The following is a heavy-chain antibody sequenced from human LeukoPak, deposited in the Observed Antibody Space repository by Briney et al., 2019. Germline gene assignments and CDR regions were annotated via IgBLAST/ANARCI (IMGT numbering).Heavy chain of an antibody. D-gene: IGHD3-3*01. Sequence: GASVKVSCKAPGYTFTSYDINWVRQATGQGLEWMGWMNPNSGNTGYAQKFQGRVTMTRNTSISTAYMELSSLRSEDTAVYYCARYGTYYDFWSGYQSYYYYYGMDVWGQGTTVTVSS. J-gene: IGHJ6*02. V-gene: IGHV1-8*01. CDR1: GYTFTSYD. CDR2: MNPNSGNT. CDR3: ARYGTYYDFWSGYQSYYYYYGMDV.